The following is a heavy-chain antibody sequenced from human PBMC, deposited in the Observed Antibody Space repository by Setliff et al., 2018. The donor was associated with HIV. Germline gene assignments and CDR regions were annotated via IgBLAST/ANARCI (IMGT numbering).Heavy chain of an antibody. CDR3: ARGRDGYSLGNFDF. V-gene: IGHV4-4*07. CDR2: IYSTGTT. CDR1: GGSMSSYC. Sequence: SETLSLTCTVSGGSMSSYCWTWIRQSAGKGLEWIGHIYSTGTTNYNSSLKSRLTMSIDTSKNQFSLGLRSLTAADTAVYYCARGRDGYSLGNFDFWGQGTLVTVSS. J-gene: IGHJ4*02. D-gene: IGHD2-21*02.